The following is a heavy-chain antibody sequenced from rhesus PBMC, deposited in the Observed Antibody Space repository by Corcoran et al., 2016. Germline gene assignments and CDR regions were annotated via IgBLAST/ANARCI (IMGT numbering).Heavy chain of an antibody. CDR1: GGSISSGYYY. D-gene: IGHD6S26*01. Sequence: QVQLQESGPGLVKPSETLSLTCAVSGGSISSGYYYWSWIRQPPGKGLEWIGYITYSGSTSYNPSLKRRVTLSRDTSKNQFSLKLSSVTAADTAVYYCARDVGRLVGGLDSWGQGVVVTVSS. V-gene: IGHV4-122*02. CDR2: ITYSGST. CDR3: ARDVGRLVGGLDS. J-gene: IGHJ6*01.